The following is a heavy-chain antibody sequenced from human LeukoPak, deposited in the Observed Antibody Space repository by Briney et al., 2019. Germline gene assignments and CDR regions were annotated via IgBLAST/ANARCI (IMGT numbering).Heavy chain of an antibody. Sequence: SETLSLTCAVYGGSFSGYYWSWIRQPPGKGLEWIGEINHSGSTNYNPSLKSRVTISVDTSKNQFSLKLSSVTAADTAVYYCARASAHPYYYYYYYMDVWGKGTTVTVPS. CDR3: ARASAHPYYYYYYYMDV. V-gene: IGHV4-34*01. CDR1: GGSFSGYY. CDR2: INHSGST. D-gene: IGHD6-25*01. J-gene: IGHJ6*03.